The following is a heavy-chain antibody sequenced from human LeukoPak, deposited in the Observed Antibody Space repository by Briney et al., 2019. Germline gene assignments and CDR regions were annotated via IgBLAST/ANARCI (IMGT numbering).Heavy chain of an antibody. Sequence: PGRSLRLSCAGSGFTFRSYAVHWVRQAPGKGLEWVAVVSHDGRNKYFADSVKGRFTISRDNSNNTVYLQMNSLRPEDTAVYYRARTGFGDYEFSFGAFDIWGHGTMVTVSS. CDR2: VSHDGRNK. D-gene: IGHD4-17*01. J-gene: IGHJ3*02. CDR3: ARTGFGDYEFSFGAFDI. CDR1: GFTFRSYA. V-gene: IGHV3-30*04.